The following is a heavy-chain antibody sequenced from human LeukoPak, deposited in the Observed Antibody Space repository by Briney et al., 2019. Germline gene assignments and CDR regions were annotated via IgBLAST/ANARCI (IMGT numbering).Heavy chain of an antibody. CDR3: AKNLYYYYYYMDV. V-gene: IGHV3-33*06. CDR2: IWYDGSNK. Sequence: PGGSLRLSCAAPGFTFSSYGMHWVRQAPGKGLEWVAVIWYDGSNKYCADSVKGRFTISRDNSKNTLYLQMNSLRAEDTAVYYCAKNLYYYYYYMDVWGKGTTVTVSS. CDR1: GFTFSSYG. J-gene: IGHJ6*03.